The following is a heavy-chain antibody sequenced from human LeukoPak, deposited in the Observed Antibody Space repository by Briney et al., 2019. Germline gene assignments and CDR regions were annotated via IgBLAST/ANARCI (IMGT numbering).Heavy chain of an antibody. CDR3: PGSFGELLFFDS. V-gene: IGHV3-49*04. Sequence: GGSLRLSCTGSGFTFGDYGMSWVRQAPGKGLEWVGFIRSKAYGGTTEYAASVKGRFTISRDDSKSIAYLQMNSLKTEDTAVYSCPGSFGELLFFDSWGQGTLVPVS. J-gene: IGHJ4*02. CDR1: GFTFGDYG. D-gene: IGHD3-10*01. CDR2: IRSKAYGGTT.